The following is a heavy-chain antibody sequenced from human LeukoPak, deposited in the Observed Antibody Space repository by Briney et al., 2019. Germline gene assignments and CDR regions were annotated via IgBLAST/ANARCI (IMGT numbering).Heavy chain of an antibody. Sequence: GGSLRLSCAASGCTVNGNYMSWVRQAPGKVLEWVSLTYIADTTYYADAVMGRFTISRDSSKNTLHLQMNSLRAEDTAVYYCARSVAGKRNAFDIWGQGTTVTVSS. CDR1: GCTVNGNY. D-gene: IGHD6-19*01. CDR3: ARSVAGKRNAFDI. J-gene: IGHJ3*02. CDR2: TYIADTT. V-gene: IGHV3-66*01.